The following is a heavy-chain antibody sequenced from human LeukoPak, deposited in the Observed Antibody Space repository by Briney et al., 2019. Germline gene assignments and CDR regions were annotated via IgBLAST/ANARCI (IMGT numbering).Heavy chain of an antibody. CDR2: IYYSGSA. D-gene: IGHD6-13*01. CDR1: GGSISSYY. CDR3: TRVTGYRIEDYFDY. Sequence: SETLSLTCTVSGGSISSYYWSWIRQPPGKGLEWIGYIYYSGSANYNPSLKSRVTISVETSKNEFSLKLRSVTAADTAVYYCTRVTGYRIEDYFDYWGQGTLVTVSS. J-gene: IGHJ4*02. V-gene: IGHV4-59*01.